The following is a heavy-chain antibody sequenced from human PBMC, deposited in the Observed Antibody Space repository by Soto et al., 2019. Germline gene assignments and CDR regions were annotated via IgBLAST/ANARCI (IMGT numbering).Heavy chain of an antibody. D-gene: IGHD6-13*01. V-gene: IGHV3-33*01. J-gene: IGHJ4*02. CDR1: GFTFSTYG. CDR2: IWYDGSNK. Sequence: QVQLVESGGGVVQPGRSLRLSCAASGFTFSTYGVHWVRQAPGKGLEWVAVIWYDGSNKYYADSVKGRFTISRDNSKNTLYLQMDSLRAEDTAVYYCATDPIGAAAGLWGQGTLVTVSS. CDR3: ATDPIGAAAGL.